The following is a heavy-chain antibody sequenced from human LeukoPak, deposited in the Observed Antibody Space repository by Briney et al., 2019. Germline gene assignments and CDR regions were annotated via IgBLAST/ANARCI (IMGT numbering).Heavy chain of an antibody. CDR2: IMQDGSEK. Sequence: GGSLRLSCAASGFTFSSSWMSWVRQAPGKGLEWVANIMQDGSEKHYVDSVKGRFTISRDNAKSSLYLQMNSLRAEDTAVYFCASTIQLWPFDYWGQGTLVTVSS. CDR1: GFTFSSSW. CDR3: ASTIQLWPFDY. V-gene: IGHV3-7*02. D-gene: IGHD5-18*01. J-gene: IGHJ4*02.